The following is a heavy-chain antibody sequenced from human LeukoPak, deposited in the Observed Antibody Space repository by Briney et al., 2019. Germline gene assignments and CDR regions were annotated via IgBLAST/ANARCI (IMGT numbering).Heavy chain of an antibody. D-gene: IGHD5/OR15-5a*01. CDR1: GFTFRTYW. Sequence: GGFLRLSCAASGFTFRTYWMHWVRQAPGKGLVWVSRISSDGRNTIYPDAVKGRFTISRDNTNNILYLQMNSLRGDDTAVYYCARERDLRGAYCMDVWGKGTTVTVSS. V-gene: IGHV3-74*01. CDR2: ISSDGRNT. CDR3: ARERDLRGAYCMDV. J-gene: IGHJ6*03.